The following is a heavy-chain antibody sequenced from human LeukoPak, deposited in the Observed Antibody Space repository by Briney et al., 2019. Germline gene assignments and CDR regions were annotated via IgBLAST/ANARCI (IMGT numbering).Heavy chain of an antibody. Sequence: GGSLRLSCAASGFTFSSYAMSWVRQAPGKGLEWVSAISGSGGSTYYADSVKGRFTISRDNSKNTLYLQMNSLRAEDTAVYYCAKQNLLEYSSSSSYFDYWGQGTLVTVSS. CDR3: AKQNLLEYSSSSSYFDY. D-gene: IGHD6-6*01. V-gene: IGHV3-23*01. J-gene: IGHJ4*02. CDR2: ISGSGGST. CDR1: GFTFSSYA.